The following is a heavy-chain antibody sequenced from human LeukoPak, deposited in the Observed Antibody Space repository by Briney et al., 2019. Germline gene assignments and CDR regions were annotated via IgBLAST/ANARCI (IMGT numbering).Heavy chain of an antibody. CDR3: ARDRERNYDILTGLFDY. CDR1: GYTFTGYY. D-gene: IGHD3-9*01. CDR2: INPNSGGT. V-gene: IGHV1-2*02. Sequence: GASVKVSCKASGYTFTGYYMHWVRQAPGQGLEWMGWINPNSGGTNYAQKFQGRVTMTRDTSISTAYMELSRLRSDDTAVNYCARDRERNYDILTGLFDYWGQGTLVTVSS. J-gene: IGHJ4*02.